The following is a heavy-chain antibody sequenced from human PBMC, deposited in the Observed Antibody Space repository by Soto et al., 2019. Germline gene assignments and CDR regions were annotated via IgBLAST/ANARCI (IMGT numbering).Heavy chain of an antibody. CDR2: IIPILGIA. CDR1: GGTFISCT. D-gene: IGHD3-10*01. J-gene: IGHJ2*01. CDR3: ARGSGSASDGYFDL. Sequence: QVQLVQSGAEVKKPGSSVKVSCKASGGTFISCTVSWVRQAPGQGLEWMGRIIPILGIANYAQKFQGRVTITADKSTSTAYMELSSLRSEDTAVYYCARGSGSASDGYFDLWGRVTLVTVSS. V-gene: IGHV1-69*02.